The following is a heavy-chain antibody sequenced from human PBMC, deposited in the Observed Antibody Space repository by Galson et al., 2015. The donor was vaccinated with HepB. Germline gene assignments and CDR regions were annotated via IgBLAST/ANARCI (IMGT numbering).Heavy chain of an antibody. Sequence: SLRLSCAASGFTVSSNYMSWVRQAPGKGLEWVSVIYSGGSTYYADSVKGRFTISRDNSKNTLYLQMNSLRAEDTAVYYCAHELPHYDILTGYYGPGAFDIWGQGTMVTVSS. CDR2: IYSGGST. D-gene: IGHD3-9*01. V-gene: IGHV3-66*02. J-gene: IGHJ3*02. CDR1: GFTVSSNY. CDR3: AHELPHYDILTGYYGPGAFDI.